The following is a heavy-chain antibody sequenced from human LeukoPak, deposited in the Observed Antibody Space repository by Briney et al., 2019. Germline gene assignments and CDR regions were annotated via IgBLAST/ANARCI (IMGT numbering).Heavy chain of an antibody. J-gene: IGHJ4*02. V-gene: IGHV3-30*03. CDR3: ARGPPGIAVAGTNIDY. CDR2: TSYDGSNK. CDR1: GFTFSSYG. Sequence: GGSLRLSCAASGFTFSSYGMHWVRQAPGKGLEWVAVTSYDGSNKYYADSVKGRFTISRDNSKNTLYLQMNSLRAEDTAVYYCARGPPGIAVAGTNIDYWGQGTLVTVSS. D-gene: IGHD6-19*01.